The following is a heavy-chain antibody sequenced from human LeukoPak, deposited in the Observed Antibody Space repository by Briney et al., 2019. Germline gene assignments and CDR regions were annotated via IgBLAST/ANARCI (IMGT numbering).Heavy chain of an antibody. D-gene: IGHD1-26*01. Sequence: PGGSLRLSCAASGFTFSSCAMSWVRQAPGKGLEWVPTISGSGGSTYYADSVKGRFTISRDNSKNTLYLQMNSLRAEDTALYYCAKASGSGYGKDYFDYWGQGTLVTVSS. J-gene: IGHJ4*02. CDR2: ISGSGGST. V-gene: IGHV3-23*01. CDR1: GFTFSSCA. CDR3: AKASGSGYGKDYFDY.